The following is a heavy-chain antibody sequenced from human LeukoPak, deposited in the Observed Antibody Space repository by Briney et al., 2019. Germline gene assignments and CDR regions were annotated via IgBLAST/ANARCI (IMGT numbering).Heavy chain of an antibody. V-gene: IGHV4-59*01. D-gene: IGHD6-6*01. J-gene: IGHJ6*02. CDR2: IYYSGST. Sequence: SETLSLTCTVSGGSISSYYWSWIRQPPGKGLEWIGYIYYSGSTNYNPSLKSRVTISVDTSKNQFSLKLSSVTAADTAVYYCAREPGSSSEYYYYYYGTDVWGQGTTVTVSS. CDR1: GGSISSYY. CDR3: AREPGSSSEYYYYYYGTDV.